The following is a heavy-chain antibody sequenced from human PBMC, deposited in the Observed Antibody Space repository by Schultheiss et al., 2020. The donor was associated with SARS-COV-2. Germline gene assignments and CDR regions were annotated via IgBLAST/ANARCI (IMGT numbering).Heavy chain of an antibody. D-gene: IGHD1-14*01. J-gene: IGHJ6*03. V-gene: IGHV3-23*01. CDR1: GGSISSSSYY. CDR3: AKDPRSRPYMDV. CDR2: ISGSGGST. Sequence: GGSLRLSCTVSGGSISSSSYYWGWIRQPPGKGLEWVSAISGSGGSTYYADSVKGRFTISRDNSKNTLYLQMNSLRAEDTAVYYCAKDPRSRPYMDVWGKGTTVTVSS.